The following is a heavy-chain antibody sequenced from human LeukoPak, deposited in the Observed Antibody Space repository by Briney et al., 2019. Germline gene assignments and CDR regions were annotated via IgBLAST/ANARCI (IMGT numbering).Heavy chain of an antibody. Sequence: GGSLRLSCAASGFTFTTYNMNWVRQAPGKGLEWISYYADSVKGRFTISRDNGKNSLFLQMNSLRAEDTAVYYCARGAPYYYDGSGLYYFDCWGQGTLVTVSS. CDR1: GFTFTTYN. CDR3: ARGAPYYYDGSGLYYFDC. V-gene: IGHV3-48*01. D-gene: IGHD3-22*01. J-gene: IGHJ4*02.